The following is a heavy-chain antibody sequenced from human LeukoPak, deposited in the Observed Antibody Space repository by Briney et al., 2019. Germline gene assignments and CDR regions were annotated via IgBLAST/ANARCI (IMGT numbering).Heavy chain of an antibody. CDR1: GFTFSSYE. V-gene: IGHV3-48*03. CDR2: ISSSGSTI. D-gene: IGHD3-16*01. J-gene: IGHJ4*02. CDR3: ARSRDVSARGHFFFDY. Sequence: PGGSLRPSCAASGFTFSSYEMNWVRQAPGKGLEWVSYISSSGSTIYYADSVKGRFTISRDNSKNTLYLQMGSLRADDMAVYYCARSRDVSARGHFFFDYWGQGTLVTVSS.